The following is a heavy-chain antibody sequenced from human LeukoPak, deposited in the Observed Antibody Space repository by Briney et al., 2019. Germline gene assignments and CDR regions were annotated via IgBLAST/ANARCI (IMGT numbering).Heavy chain of an antibody. Sequence: GGSLRLSCAASGFTFSSYSMNWVRQAPGKGLEWVSSISSSSTYIYYADSVKGRFTISRDNAKNSLYLQMNSLRAEDTAVYYCARGPYDFWSGYQDYWGQGTLATVSS. CDR1: GFTFSSYS. D-gene: IGHD3-3*01. J-gene: IGHJ4*02. CDR2: ISSSSTYI. CDR3: ARGPYDFWSGYQDY. V-gene: IGHV3-21*01.